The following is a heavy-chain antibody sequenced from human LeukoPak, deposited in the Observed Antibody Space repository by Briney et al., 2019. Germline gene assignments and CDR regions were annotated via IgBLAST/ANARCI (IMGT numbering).Heavy chain of an antibody. D-gene: IGHD2-15*01. Sequence: GGSLRLSCAASGFTFSSYGMHWVRQAPGKGLEWVAVISYDGSNKYYADSVKGRFTISRDNSKNTLYLQMNSLRAEDTAVYYCARGGDFDYWGQGTLVTVSS. CDR3: ARGGDFDY. V-gene: IGHV3-30*03. CDR2: ISYDGSNK. CDR1: GFTFSSYG. J-gene: IGHJ4*02.